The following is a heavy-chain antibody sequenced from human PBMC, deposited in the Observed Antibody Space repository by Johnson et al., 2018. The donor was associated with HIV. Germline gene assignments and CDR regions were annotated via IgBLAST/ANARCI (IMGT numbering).Heavy chain of an antibody. J-gene: IGHJ3*02. CDR1: GFTVSSNY. CDR2: LYSGGNT. Sequence: VQLVESGGGLIQPGGSLRLSCAASGFTVSSNYMSWVRQAPGKGLEWVSVLYSGGNTYYADSVKGRFTISRDNSKNTLYLQMNSLRAEDTAVYYCARDKGIAARPDAFDIWGQGTMVTVSS. CDR3: ARDKGIAARPDAFDI. D-gene: IGHD6-6*01. V-gene: IGHV3-53*01.